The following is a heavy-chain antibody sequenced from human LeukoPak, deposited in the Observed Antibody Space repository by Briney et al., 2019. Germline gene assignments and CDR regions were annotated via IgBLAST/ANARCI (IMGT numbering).Heavy chain of an antibody. CDR2: ISYDGSNK. V-gene: IGHV3-30*18. Sequence: GRSLRLSCAASGFTFSSYGMHWVRQAPGRGLEWVAVISYDGSNKYYADSVKGRFTISRDNSKNTLYLQMNSLRAEDTAVYYCAKDFRVVPAAAGAMVGYWGQGTLVTVSS. D-gene: IGHD2-2*01. J-gene: IGHJ4*02. CDR3: AKDFRVVPAAAGAMVGY. CDR1: GFTFSSYG.